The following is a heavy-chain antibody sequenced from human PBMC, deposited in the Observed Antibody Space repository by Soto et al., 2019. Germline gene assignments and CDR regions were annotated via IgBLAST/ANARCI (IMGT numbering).Heavy chain of an antibody. CDR2: ISSSGSTI. D-gene: IGHD2-2*01. CDR3: ARVDDYCSSTSCLHYYYYYYMDV. Sequence: PGGSLRLSCAASGFTFSDYYMSWIRQAPGKGLEWVSYISSSGSTIYYADSVKGRFTISRDNAKNSLYLQMNSLRAEDTAVYYCARVDDYCSSTSCLHYYYYYYMDVWGKGTTVTVSS. CDR1: GFTFSDYY. V-gene: IGHV3-11*01. J-gene: IGHJ6*03.